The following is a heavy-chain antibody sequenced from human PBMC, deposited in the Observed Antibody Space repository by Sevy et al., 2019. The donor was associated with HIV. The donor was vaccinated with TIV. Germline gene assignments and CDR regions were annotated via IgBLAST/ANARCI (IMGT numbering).Heavy chain of an antibody. V-gene: IGHV3-23*01. Sequence: GGSLRLSCAASGFTFTSYAMSWVRQAPGKGLEWVSSISGRCGTTYYADSVKGRFTISRDNSKNTLYLQMNSLRADDSAVYYCANGDEPATDYGDYVPNAFDIWGQGTMVTVSS. CDR3: ANGDEPATDYGDYVPNAFDI. CDR1: GFTFTSYA. J-gene: IGHJ3*02. CDR2: ISGRCGTT. D-gene: IGHD4-17*01.